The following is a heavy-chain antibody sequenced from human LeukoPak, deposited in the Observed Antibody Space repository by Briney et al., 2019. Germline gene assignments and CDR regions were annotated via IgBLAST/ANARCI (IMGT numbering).Heavy chain of an antibody. Sequence: GGTLRLSCAASGFTLSDIYMGWNPQGPGKGLEWVLYIRSSGSTIYYADSVKGRFTISRDNAKNSLYLQMNSLRAEDTAVYYCARYIKGLYSSGIDYWGQGTLVTVSS. CDR2: IRSSGSTI. CDR3: ARYIKGLYSSGIDY. J-gene: IGHJ4*02. V-gene: IGHV3-11*01. CDR1: GFTLSDIY. D-gene: IGHD6-19*01.